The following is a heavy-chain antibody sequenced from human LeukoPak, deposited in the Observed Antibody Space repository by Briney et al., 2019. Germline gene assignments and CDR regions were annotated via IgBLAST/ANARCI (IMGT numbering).Heavy chain of an antibody. CDR1: GGSISGSF. V-gene: IGHV4-59*01. J-gene: IGHJ5*02. CDR2: FYYSGST. CDR3: ASGPGRSCSGGSCPNWFDP. Sequence: SETLSLTCTVSGGSISGSFWHWIRQPPGKGLEWIGCFYYSGSTNYNPSLKSRVTISVDTSKNQFSLKLRSVTAADTAVYYCASGPGRSCSGGSCPNWFDPWGQGTLVTVSS. D-gene: IGHD2-15*01.